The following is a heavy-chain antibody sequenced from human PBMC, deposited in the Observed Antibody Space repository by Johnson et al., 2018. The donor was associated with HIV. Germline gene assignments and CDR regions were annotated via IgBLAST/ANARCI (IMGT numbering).Heavy chain of an antibody. V-gene: IGHV3-15*01. J-gene: IGHJ3*02. CDR2: IKSKTDGGTT. CDR3: TTPITVTYAFDI. Sequence: APGKGLEWVGRIKSKTDGGTTDYAAPVKGRFTISRDDSKNTLYLQMNSLKTEDTAVYYCTTPITVTYAFDIWGQGTMVTVSS. D-gene: IGHD4-11*01.